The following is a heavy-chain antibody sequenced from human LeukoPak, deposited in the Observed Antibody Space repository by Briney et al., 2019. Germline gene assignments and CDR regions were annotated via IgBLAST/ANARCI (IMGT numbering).Heavy chain of an antibody. D-gene: IGHD6-19*01. CDR3: VKYNSNWSDP. J-gene: IGHJ5*02. CDR2: IYPGDSDI. CDR1: GYIFATNW. Sequence: GESLKISCKGSGYIFATNWIGWVRQMPGKGLEWMGIIYPGDSDITYSPSFEGQVTISADRSTRTVYLHWSSLKASDTAMYYCVKYNSNWSDPWGQGTLVTVSS. V-gene: IGHV5-51*01.